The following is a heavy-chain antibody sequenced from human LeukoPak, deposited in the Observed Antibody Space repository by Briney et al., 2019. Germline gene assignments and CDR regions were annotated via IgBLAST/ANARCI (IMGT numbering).Heavy chain of an antibody. CDR2: INPNSGAT. CDR3: ARAPGEGGYDSEYMDV. J-gene: IGHJ6*03. CDR1: GYTFTGYY. V-gene: IGHV1-2*02. Sequence: ASVKVSCKASGYTFTGYYMHWVRQAPGQGLEWMGWINPNSGATNCAQKFQGRVTMTRDTSISTAYMELSSLRSEDTAVYYCARAPGEGGYDSEYMDVWGKGTTVTVSS. D-gene: IGHD5-12*01.